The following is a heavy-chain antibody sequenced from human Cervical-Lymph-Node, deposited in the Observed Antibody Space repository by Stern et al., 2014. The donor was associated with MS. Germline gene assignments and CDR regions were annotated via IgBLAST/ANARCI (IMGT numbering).Heavy chain of an antibody. Sequence: VHLVESGGGVVQPGRSLRLSCAASGFEFSNYGIHWVRQAPGKGLEWVAVIWYDGSKKFYAEFVKGRFTISRDNSKNTVYLHMNSLRAEDTALYYCTGVNYDILTGYYSDYWGQGTLVIVSS. D-gene: IGHD3-9*01. CDR3: TGVNYDILTGYYSDY. CDR2: IWYDGSKK. J-gene: IGHJ4*02. CDR1: GFEFSNYG. V-gene: IGHV3-33*01.